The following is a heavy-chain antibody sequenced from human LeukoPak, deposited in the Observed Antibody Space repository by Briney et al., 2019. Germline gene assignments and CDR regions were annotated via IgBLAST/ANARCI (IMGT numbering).Heavy chain of an antibody. CDR3: AGGHCSSTSCYTAGYYYYYMDV. V-gene: IGHV1-46*01. CDR1: GYTFTSYY. D-gene: IGHD2-2*02. CDR2: INPSGGST. Sequence: ASVKVSCKASGYTFTSYYMHWVRQAPGQGREWMGIINPSGGSTSYAQKFQGRVTMTRDTSTSTVYMELSSLRSEDTAVYYCAGGHCSSTSCYTAGYYYYYMDVWGKGTTVTVSS. J-gene: IGHJ6*03.